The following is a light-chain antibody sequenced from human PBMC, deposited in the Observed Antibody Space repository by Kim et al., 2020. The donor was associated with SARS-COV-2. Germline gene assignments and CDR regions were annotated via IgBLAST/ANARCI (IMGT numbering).Light chain of an antibody. J-gene: IGLJ1*01. CDR1: SLRSYY. V-gene: IGLV3-19*01. CDR2: GKN. CDR3: NSRDSSGNHYV. Sequence: SSELTKDPAVSMALGQIVRITCQGDSLRSYYASWYQQKPGQAPVLVIYGKNNRPSGIPDRFSGSSSGNTASLTITGAQAEDEADYYCNSRDSSGNHYVFGTGTKVTVL.